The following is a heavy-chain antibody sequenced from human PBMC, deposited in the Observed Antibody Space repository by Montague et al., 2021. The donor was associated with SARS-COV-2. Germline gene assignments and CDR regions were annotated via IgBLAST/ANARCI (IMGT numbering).Heavy chain of an antibody. Sequence: SETLSLTCTVSGGSISSYYWSRIRQPAGKGLEWIGLIYTSGSTNYNPSLKSRVTMSLDTSKNQFSLKLRSVTAADTAVYYCARGSFGMGAFDIWGQGTMVTVSS. J-gene: IGHJ3*02. CDR3: ARGSFGMGAFDI. D-gene: IGHD1-14*01. CDR2: IYTSGST. CDR1: GGSISSYY. V-gene: IGHV4-4*07.